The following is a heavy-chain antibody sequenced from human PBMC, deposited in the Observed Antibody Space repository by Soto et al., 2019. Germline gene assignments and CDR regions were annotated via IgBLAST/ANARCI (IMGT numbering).Heavy chain of an antibody. J-gene: IGHJ3*02. CDR3: TRHASAGGGFDI. CDR1: GFTFSGSA. Sequence: EVQLVESGGGLVQPGGYLKLSCAASGFTFSGSAMHWVRQASGKGLEWVGRIRSKANSYATEYAASVKGRLTISRDDSKNTPYLQMHSLKTEDTAVYYCTRHASAGGGFDIWGQGTMVTVSS. CDR2: IRSKANSYAT. V-gene: IGHV3-73*02. D-gene: IGHD2-15*01.